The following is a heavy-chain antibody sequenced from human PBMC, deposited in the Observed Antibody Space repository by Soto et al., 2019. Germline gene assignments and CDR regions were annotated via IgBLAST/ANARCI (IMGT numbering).Heavy chain of an antibody. Sequence: EVQLLESGGGLVQPGGSLRLSCAASGFTFSSYAMSWVRQAPGKGLEWVSGISGSGGSTYYADSVKGRFTISRDNSKNRLYLQMNSLRAEDTAVYYCAKDRVPIVVVVAATRGRFDYWGQGTLVTVSS. CDR2: ISGSGGST. CDR3: AKDRVPIVVVVAATRGRFDY. D-gene: IGHD2-15*01. J-gene: IGHJ4*02. CDR1: GFTFSSYA. V-gene: IGHV3-23*01.